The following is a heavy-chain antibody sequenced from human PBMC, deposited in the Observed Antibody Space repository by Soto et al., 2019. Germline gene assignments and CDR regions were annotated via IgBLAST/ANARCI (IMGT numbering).Heavy chain of an antibody. V-gene: IGHV3-23*01. CDR3: AKTTVTDYYYYGMDV. CDR2: ISGSGGST. D-gene: IGHD4-17*01. J-gene: IGHJ6*02. CDR1: GFTFSSYA. Sequence: PGGSLRLSCAASGFTFSSYAMSWVRQAPGKGLEWVSAISGSGGSTYYADSVKGRFTISRDNSKNTLYLQMNSLRAADTAVYYCAKTTVTDYYYYGMDVWGQGTTVTFSS.